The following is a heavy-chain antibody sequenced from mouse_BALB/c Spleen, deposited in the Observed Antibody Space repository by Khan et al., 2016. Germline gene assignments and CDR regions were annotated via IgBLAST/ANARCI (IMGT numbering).Heavy chain of an antibody. V-gene: IGHV3-2*02. CDR3: ARGMITTFDY. CDR2: ISYSGST. Sequence: VQLKESGPGLVKPSQSLSLTCTVTGYSITSDYAWNWIRQFPGDKLEWMGYISYSGSTSYNPSLKSRISLTRDTSKNQFFLQLNSVTTEATATYYGARGMITTFDYWGQGTTLTVSS. CDR1: GYSITSDYA. J-gene: IGHJ2*01. D-gene: IGHD2-4*01.